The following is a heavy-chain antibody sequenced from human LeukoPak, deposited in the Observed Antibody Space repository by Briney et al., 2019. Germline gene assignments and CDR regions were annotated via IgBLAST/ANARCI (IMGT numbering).Heavy chain of an antibody. CDR3: ARGSYCSSTSCYSNDAFDI. J-gene: IGHJ3*02. Sequence: SETLSLTCAVSGGSISSYYWSWIRQPPGKGLEWIGYIYYSGSTNYNPSLKSRVTISVDTSKNQFSLKLSSVTAADTAVYYCARGSYCSSTSCYSNDAFDIWGQGTMVTVSS. CDR2: IYYSGST. V-gene: IGHV4-59*01. CDR1: GGSISSYY. D-gene: IGHD2-2*01.